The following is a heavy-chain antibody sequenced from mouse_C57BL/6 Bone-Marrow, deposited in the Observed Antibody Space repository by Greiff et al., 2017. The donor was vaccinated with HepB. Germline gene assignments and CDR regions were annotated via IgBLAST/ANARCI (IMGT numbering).Heavy chain of an antibody. V-gene: IGHV5-4*01. CDR3: ARETTVVALDY. J-gene: IGHJ2*01. CDR1: GFTFSSYA. CDR2: ISDGGSYT. Sequence: EVKLVESGGGLVKPGGSLKLSCAASGFTFSSYAMSWVRQTPEKRLEWVATISDGGSYTYYPDNVKGRFTISRDNAKNNLYLQRSHLKSEDTAMYYCARETTVVALDYWGQGTTLTVSS. D-gene: IGHD1-1*01.